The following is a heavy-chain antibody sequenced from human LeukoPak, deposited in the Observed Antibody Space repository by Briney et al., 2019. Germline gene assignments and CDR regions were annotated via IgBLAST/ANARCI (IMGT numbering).Heavy chain of an antibody. J-gene: IGHJ3*02. CDR3: ALGITMIVEDAFDI. D-gene: IGHD3-22*01. Sequence: PGGSLRLSCAASGFTFSSYWMSWVRQAPGKGLEWVANIKQDGSEKYYVDSVKGRFTISRDNAKNSLYLQMNSLRAEDTAVYYCALGITMIVEDAFDIWGQGTMVTVSS. V-gene: IGHV3-7*01. CDR2: IKQDGSEK. CDR1: GFTFSSYW.